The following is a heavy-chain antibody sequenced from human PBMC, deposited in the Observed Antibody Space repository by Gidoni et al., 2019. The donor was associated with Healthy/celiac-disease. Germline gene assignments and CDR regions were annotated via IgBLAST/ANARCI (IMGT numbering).Heavy chain of an antibody. CDR3: ARGVIAVAGTGNWFDP. J-gene: IGHJ5*02. CDR1: GGSFSGYY. CDR2: INHSGST. Sequence: QVQLQQWGAGLLKPSETLSLTCAVYGGSFSGYYWSWIRQPPGKGLEWIGEINHSGSTNYNPSLKSRVTISVDTSKNQFSLKLSSVTAADTAVYYCARGVIAVAGTGNWFDPWGQGTLVTVSS. V-gene: IGHV4-34*01. D-gene: IGHD6-19*01.